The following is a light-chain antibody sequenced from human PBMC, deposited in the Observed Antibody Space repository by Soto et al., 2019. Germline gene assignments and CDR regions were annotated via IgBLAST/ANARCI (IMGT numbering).Light chain of an antibody. CDR1: SSDVGGYNY. V-gene: IGLV2-8*01. J-gene: IGLJ2*01. CDR2: EVS. Sequence: ALTQPPSASGSPGQSVTISCTGTSSDVGGYNYVSWYQQHPGKAPKLMIYEVSKRPSGVPDRFSGSKSGNTASLTVSGLQAEDEADYYCSSYAGSNNYVVFGGGTQLTVL. CDR3: SSYAGSNNYVV.